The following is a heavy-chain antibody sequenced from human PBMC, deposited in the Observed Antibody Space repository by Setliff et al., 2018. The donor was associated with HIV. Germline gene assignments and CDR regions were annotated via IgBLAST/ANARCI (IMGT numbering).Heavy chain of an antibody. D-gene: IGHD6-6*01. CDR3: ATARDSRLSEYYFDY. CDR1: GFTSITYG. J-gene: IGHJ4*02. CDR2: ISAYTGAT. Sequence: GASVKVSCKASGFTSITYGITWVRQAPGQGLEWMGWISAYTGATNYAQKVQGRVSFTIDTSTNTAYMEPRSLRFDDTAVYYCATARDSRLSEYYFDYWGQGTLVTVSS. V-gene: IGHV1-18*01.